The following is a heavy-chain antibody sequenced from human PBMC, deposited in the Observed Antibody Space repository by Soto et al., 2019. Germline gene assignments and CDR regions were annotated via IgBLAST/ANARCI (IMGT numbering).Heavy chain of an antibody. D-gene: IGHD3-9*01. CDR1: GFTFSSYA. Sequence: PGGSLRLSCAASGFTFSSYAMSWVRQAPGKGLEWVSAISGSGGSTYYADYVKGRFTISRDNSKNKLYLQMNSLRAEDTSVYYCAREERYFDWLYQRSYYYYYGMDVWGQGTTVTVSS. V-gene: IGHV3-23*01. CDR3: AREERYFDWLYQRSYYYYYGMDV. CDR2: ISGSGGST. J-gene: IGHJ6*02.